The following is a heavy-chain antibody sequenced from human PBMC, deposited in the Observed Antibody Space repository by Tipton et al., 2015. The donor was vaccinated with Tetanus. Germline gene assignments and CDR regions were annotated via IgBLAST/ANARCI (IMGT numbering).Heavy chain of an antibody. Sequence: SLRLSCAASGFTFNSYSMNWVRQAPGKGLEWVADISSDGTTKYYADSVKGRFTISRDNAENSLYLQMNSLRDEDTAVYYCAREAACSGVYGFFGDSDNWGQGTQVTVSS. D-gene: IGHD2-21*01. J-gene: IGHJ4*02. V-gene: IGHV3-48*02. CDR1: GFTFNSYS. CDR2: ISSDGTTK. CDR3: AREAACSGVYGFFGDSDN.